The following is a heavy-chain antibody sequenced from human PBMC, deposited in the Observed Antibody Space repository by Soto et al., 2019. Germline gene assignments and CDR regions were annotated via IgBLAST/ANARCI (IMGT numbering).Heavy chain of an antibody. CDR3: AKTLGYCSSSSCSKDYYYYYYGLDV. CDR2: ISYDGGNK. D-gene: IGHD2-2*01. J-gene: IGHJ6*02. V-gene: IGHV3-30*18. Sequence: GGSLRLSCAASGFTCSGYVMHWVRQAPGKGLEWLTVISYDGGNKYYAESVKGRFTISRDNSKNTLYLQMNSLRAEDAAVYYCAKTLGYCSSSSCSKDYYYYYYGLDVWGQGTTVTVSS. CDR1: GFTCSGYV.